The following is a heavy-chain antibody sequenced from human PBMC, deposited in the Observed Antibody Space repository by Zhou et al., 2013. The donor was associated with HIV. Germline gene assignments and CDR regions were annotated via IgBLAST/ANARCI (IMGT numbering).Heavy chain of an antibody. V-gene: IGHV1-69*05. Sequence: QVELVQSGAEVRKPGSSVTVSCKASGGTLNTNIIIWVRQAPGQGLEWMGGILPLFGSPTYAQKFHGRVSISTDESTNTAYLELRSLRSEDTALYYCARGPYYSNTPGGPLDIWGQGTLVTISS. D-gene: IGHD1-26*01. J-gene: IGHJ3*02. CDR3: ARGPYYSNTPGGPLDI. CDR2: ILPLFGSP. CDR1: GGTLNTNI.